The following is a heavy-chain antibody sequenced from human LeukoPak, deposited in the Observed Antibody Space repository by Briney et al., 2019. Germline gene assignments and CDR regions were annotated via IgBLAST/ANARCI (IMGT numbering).Heavy chain of an antibody. CDR3: ARPNITSYYDSRGYDAFDV. V-gene: IGHV5-51*01. D-gene: IGHD3-22*01. CDR1: GYRFNAYW. CDR2: IYPDDSDT. J-gene: IGHJ3*01. Sequence: GESLKISCKGSGYRFNAYWIAWVRQMPGKGLEWMGIIYPDDSDTRYSPSFQGQVTISADKSVRTAYLQWSSLKASDTAMYYCARPNITSYYDSRGYDAFDVWGQGTMVTVTS.